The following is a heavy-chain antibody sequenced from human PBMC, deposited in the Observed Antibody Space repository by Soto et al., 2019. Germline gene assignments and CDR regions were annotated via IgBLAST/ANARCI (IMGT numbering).Heavy chain of an antibody. Sequence: QVQPQESGPGLVKPSETLSLTCAVSGGSITTSHWWFWVRQPPGKGLEWIAEIQHTGSTNYNPSLRSRVTISVDKAKNQFSLKVNSVTAADTAVYYCSRGRSLTSDDYWGQGTLVTVSS. J-gene: IGHJ4*02. D-gene: IGHD6-6*01. V-gene: IGHV4-4*02. CDR3: SRGRSLTSDDY. CDR1: GGSITTSHW. CDR2: IQHTGST.